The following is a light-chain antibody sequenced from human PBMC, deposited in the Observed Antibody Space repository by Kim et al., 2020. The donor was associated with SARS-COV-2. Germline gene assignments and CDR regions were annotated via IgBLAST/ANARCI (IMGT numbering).Light chain of an antibody. CDR2: GKN. Sequence: ALGQTVRITCQGDSLRRYYATWYQQKPGQAPIPVIYGKNNRPSGIPDRFSGSSSGNTASLTITGTQAGDEADYYCNSRDSNDNVVFGGGTQLTVL. CDR3: NSRDSNDNVV. J-gene: IGLJ2*01. V-gene: IGLV3-19*01. CDR1: SLRRYY.